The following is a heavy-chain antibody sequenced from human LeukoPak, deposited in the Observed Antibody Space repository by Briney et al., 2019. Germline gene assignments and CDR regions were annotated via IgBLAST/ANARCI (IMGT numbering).Heavy chain of an antibody. D-gene: IGHD6-19*01. V-gene: IGHV4-34*01. Sequence: SETLSLTCAVYGGSLSGYYWSWIRQPPGKGLEWIGEINHSGSTNYNPSLKSRVTISVDTSKNQLSLKLSSMTAADTAVYYCARQWLVSPLFDYWGQGTLVTASS. CDR2: INHSGST. J-gene: IGHJ4*02. CDR1: GGSLSGYY. CDR3: ARQWLVSPLFDY.